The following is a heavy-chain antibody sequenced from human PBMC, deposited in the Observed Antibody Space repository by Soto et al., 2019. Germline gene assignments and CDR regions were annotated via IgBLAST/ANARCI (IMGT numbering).Heavy chain of an antibody. CDR3: ARGGTYSWDAFDI. J-gene: IGHJ3*02. Sequence: GSLRLSCTATGLTFRGYWLHWVRQVSGKGPVWVSRINSDGSSTTYADSVKGRFTISRDNAKNTLYLQINSLRAEDTAVYYCARGGTYSWDAFDIWGQGTMVTVSS. D-gene: IGHD5-18*01. V-gene: IGHV3-74*01. CDR2: INSDGSST. CDR1: GLTFRGYW.